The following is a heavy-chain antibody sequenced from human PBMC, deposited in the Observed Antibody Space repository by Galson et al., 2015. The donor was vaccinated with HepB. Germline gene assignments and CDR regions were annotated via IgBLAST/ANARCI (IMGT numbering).Heavy chain of an antibody. Sequence: ETLSLTCTVSGDSIRSYYWSWIRQPPGKGLEWIGYIHYSGNTNYNPSLRSRVTLSIDTSKNQFSLKLSSVTAADTAGYYCARTKDSSWYSYYYYMDVWGKGTTVTVSS. D-gene: IGHD6-13*01. J-gene: IGHJ6*03. CDR1: GDSIRSYY. V-gene: IGHV4-59*01. CDR3: ARTKDSSWYSYYYYMDV. CDR2: IHYSGNT.